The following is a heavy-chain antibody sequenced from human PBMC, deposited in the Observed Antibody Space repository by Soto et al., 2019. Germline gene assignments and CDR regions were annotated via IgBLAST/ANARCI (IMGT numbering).Heavy chain of an antibody. J-gene: IGHJ5*02. CDR3: AKDRMDRAGDWFDP. CDR2: ISGSGGST. V-gene: IGHV3-23*01. CDR1: GFTFSSYA. D-gene: IGHD2-8*01. Sequence: EVQLLESGGGLVQPGGSLRLSCAASGFTFSSYAMSWVRQAPGKGLEWVSAISGSGGSTYYADSVKGRFTISRDNSKNKLYLQRNSVRAEDTAVYDCAKDRMDRAGDWFDPWGQGTLVTVSS.